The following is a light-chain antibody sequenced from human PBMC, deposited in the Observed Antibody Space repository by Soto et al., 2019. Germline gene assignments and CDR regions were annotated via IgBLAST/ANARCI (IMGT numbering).Light chain of an antibody. Sequence: QSVLTQPPSASGTPGQRVTISCSGSSSNIGSNTVNWYQQLPGTAPKLLIYSNNQRPSGVPDGFSGSKSGTSPSLAISGLQSEDEADYYCAAWDDSLNGPVFGGGTKGTVL. V-gene: IGLV1-44*01. CDR2: SNN. J-gene: IGLJ2*01. CDR1: SSNIGSNT. CDR3: AAWDDSLNGPV.